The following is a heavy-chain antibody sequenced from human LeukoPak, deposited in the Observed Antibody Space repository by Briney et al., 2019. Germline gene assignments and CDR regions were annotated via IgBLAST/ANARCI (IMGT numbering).Heavy chain of an antibody. J-gene: IGHJ4*02. CDR1: GFTVSSNY. CDR3: AKDLKGYSSGWYGGNLDY. CDR2: IYSGGST. Sequence: GGSLRLSCAASGFTVSSNYMSWVRQAPGKGLEWVSVIYSGGSTYYADSVKGRFTISRDNSKNTLYLQMNSLRAEDTAVYYCAKDLKGYSSGWYGGNLDYWGQGTLVTVSS. V-gene: IGHV3-66*01. D-gene: IGHD6-19*01.